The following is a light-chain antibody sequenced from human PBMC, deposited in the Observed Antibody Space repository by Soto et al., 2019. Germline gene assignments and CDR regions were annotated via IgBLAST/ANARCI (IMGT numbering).Light chain of an antibody. CDR2: KAS. CDR3: KQYNSYWT. CDR1: QSISSW. Sequence: DLQMTQSPSTLSASVGDRVTITCRASQSISSWLAWYQQKPGKAPKLLIYKASSLESGVPSRFSGSGSGTEFTLTISSLQPDDFATYYCKQYNSYWTFGLGTKVEIK. J-gene: IGKJ1*01. V-gene: IGKV1-5*03.